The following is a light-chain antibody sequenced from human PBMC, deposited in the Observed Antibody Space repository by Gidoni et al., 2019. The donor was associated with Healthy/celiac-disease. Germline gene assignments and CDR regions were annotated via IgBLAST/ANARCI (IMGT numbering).Light chain of an antibody. CDR3: SSYTSSSPYV. V-gene: IGLV2-14*01. J-gene: IGLJ1*01. CDR2: EVS. CDR1: SRDVGGYNY. Sequence: QSALTQPASVSGSPGQLITSSCTGTSRDVGGYNYVSWYQQHPGKAPKLMIYEVSNRPSGVSNRFSGSKPGNTASLTISGLQAEDEADYYCSSYTSSSPYVFGTGTKVTVL.